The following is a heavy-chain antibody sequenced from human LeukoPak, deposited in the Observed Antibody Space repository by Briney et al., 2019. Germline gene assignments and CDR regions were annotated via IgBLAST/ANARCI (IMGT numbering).Heavy chain of an antibody. CDR3: AIFPTTVTPVDY. V-gene: IGHV3-9*01. D-gene: IGHD4-17*01. CDR2: ISWNSGSI. J-gene: IGHJ4*02. CDR1: GFTFDDYA. Sequence: GGSLRLSCAASGFTFDDYAMHWVRQAPGKGLEWVSGISWNSGSIGYADSAKGRFTISRDNAKNSLYLQMNSLRAEDTALYYCAIFPTTVTPVDYWGQGTLVTVSS.